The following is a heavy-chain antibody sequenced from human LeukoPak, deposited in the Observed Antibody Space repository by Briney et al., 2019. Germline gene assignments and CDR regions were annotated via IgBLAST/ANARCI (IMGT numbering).Heavy chain of an antibody. Sequence: SETLSLTCTVSGGSISSYYWSWIRQPPGKGLEWIGYIYYSGSTNYNPSLKSRVTISVDTSKNQFSLKLSSVTAADTAVYYCARLGGGYNQDYWGQGTLVTVSS. CDR3: ARLGGGYNQDY. V-gene: IGHV4-59*08. CDR1: GGSISSYY. CDR2: IYYSGST. D-gene: IGHD5-24*01. J-gene: IGHJ4*02.